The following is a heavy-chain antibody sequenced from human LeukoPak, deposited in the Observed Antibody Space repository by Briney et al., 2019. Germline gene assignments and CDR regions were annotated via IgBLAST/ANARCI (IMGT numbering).Heavy chain of an antibody. Sequence: ASVKVSCKASGYTFTSYYMHWVRQAPGQGLEWMGIINPSGGSTSYAQKFQGRVTMTSDTSTSTLYMELSSLRSEDTAVYYCARVGSGYSYGSPFDYWGQGTLVTVSS. CDR1: GYTFTSYY. CDR3: ARVGSGYSYGSPFDY. J-gene: IGHJ4*02. CDR2: INPSGGST. V-gene: IGHV1-46*01. D-gene: IGHD5-18*01.